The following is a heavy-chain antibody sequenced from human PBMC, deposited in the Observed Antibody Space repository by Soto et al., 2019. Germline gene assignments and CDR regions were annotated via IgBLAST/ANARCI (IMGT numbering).Heavy chain of an antibody. J-gene: IGHJ4*02. CDR2: ISGSGGST. V-gene: IGHV3-23*01. D-gene: IGHD3-22*01. CDR3: AKGTGITMIVVVITPVDY. Sequence: GGSLRLSCAASGFTFSSYAMSWVRQAPGKGLEWVSAISGSGGSTYYADSVKGRFTISRDNSKNTLYLQMNSLRAEDTAVYYCAKGTGITMIVVVITPVDYWGQGTLVTVSS. CDR1: GFTFSSYA.